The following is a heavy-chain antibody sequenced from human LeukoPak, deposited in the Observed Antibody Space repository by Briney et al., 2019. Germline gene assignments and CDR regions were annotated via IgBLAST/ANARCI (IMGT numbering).Heavy chain of an antibody. CDR2: IKQDGSEK. CDR1: GFTFSSYW. D-gene: IGHD1-26*01. V-gene: IGHV3-7*01. Sequence: GGSLRLSCAASGFTFSSYWMSWVRQAPGKGLEWVANIKQDGSEKYYVDSVKGRFTISRDNAKNSLYLQMNSLRAEDTAVYYCARISGSYRYYYYYGMDVWGQGTTVTVPS. CDR3: ARISGSYRYYYYYGMDV. J-gene: IGHJ6*02.